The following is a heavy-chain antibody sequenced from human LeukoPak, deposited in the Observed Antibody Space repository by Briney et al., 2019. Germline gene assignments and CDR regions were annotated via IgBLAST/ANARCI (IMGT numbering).Heavy chain of an antibody. D-gene: IGHD3-16*02. CDR2: ISSSSSYI. V-gene: IGHV3-21*01. CDR3: ARDPEAYDYVWGSYRYYDY. CDR1: GFTFSSYS. J-gene: IGHJ4*02. Sequence: GGSLRLSCAASGFTFSSYSMNWVRQAPGKGLEWVSSISSSSSYIYYADSVKGRFTISRDNAKNSLYLQMNSLRAEDTAVYYCARDPEAYDYVWGSYRYYDYWSQGTLVTVSS.